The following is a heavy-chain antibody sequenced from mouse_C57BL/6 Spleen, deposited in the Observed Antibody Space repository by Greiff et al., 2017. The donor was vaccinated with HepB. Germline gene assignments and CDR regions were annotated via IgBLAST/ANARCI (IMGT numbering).Heavy chain of an antibody. Sequence: EVQGVESGGGLVQPKGSLKLSCAASGFTFNTYAMHWVRQAPGKGLEWVARIRSKSSNYATYYADSVKDRFTISRDDSQSMLYLQMNNLKTEDTAMYYCVRAPIYYDYDEFAYWGQGTLVTVSA. CDR2: IRSKSSNYAT. CDR3: VRAPIYYDYDEFAY. CDR1: GFTFNTYA. D-gene: IGHD2-4*01. J-gene: IGHJ3*01. V-gene: IGHV10-3*01.